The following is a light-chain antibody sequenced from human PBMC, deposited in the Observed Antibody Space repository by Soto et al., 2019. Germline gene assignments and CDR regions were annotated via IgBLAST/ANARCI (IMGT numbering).Light chain of an antibody. J-gene: IGKJ5*01. Sequence: DIQMTQSPSTLSASVGDTVTITCRASESIDNWLAWYQQKPGKAPKLLIYAASTLQSGVPSRFSGSGSGTDFTLTISSLQSEDFATYYCQQLNSYPITFGQGTRLEIK. CDR1: ESIDNW. V-gene: IGKV1-5*01. CDR2: AAS. CDR3: QQLNSYPIT.